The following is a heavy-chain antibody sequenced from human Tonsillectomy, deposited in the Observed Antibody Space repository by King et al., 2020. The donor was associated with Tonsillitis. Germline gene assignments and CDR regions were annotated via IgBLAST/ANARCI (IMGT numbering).Heavy chain of an antibody. D-gene: IGHD3-22*01. CDR1: GGSISSGGYS. CDR3: AGVGYYYDSSGYRPDAFDI. V-gene: IGHV4-30-4*07. CDR2: IYYSGST. Sequence: QLQESGPGLVKPSQTLSLTCAVSGGSISSGGYSWSWIRQPPGKGLEWIGYIYYSGSTYYNPSLKSRVTISVDTSKNQFSLKLSPVTAADTAVYYWAGVGYYYDSSGYRPDAFDIWGQGTMVTVSS. J-gene: IGHJ3*02.